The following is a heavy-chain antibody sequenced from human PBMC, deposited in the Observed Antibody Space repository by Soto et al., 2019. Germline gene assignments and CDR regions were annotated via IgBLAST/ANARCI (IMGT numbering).Heavy chain of an antibody. CDR3: AKDLQNSLIQHYYGPRGGPYYYYGMDV. V-gene: IGHV3-30*18. J-gene: IGHJ6*02. CDR1: GFTFSSYG. D-gene: IGHD3-10*01. Sequence: PGGSLRLSCAASGFTFSSYGMHWVRQAPGKGLEWVAVISYDGSNKYYADSVKGRFTISRDNSKNTLYLQMNSLRAEDTAVYYCAKDLQNSLIQHYYGPRGGPYYYYGMDVWGQGTTVTVSS. CDR2: ISYDGSNK.